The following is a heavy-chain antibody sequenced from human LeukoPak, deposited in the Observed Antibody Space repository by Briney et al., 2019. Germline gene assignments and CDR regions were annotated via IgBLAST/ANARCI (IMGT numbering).Heavy chain of an antibody. J-gene: IGHJ4*02. CDR3: ARDCSGGSCYFDY. V-gene: IGHV3-11*05. CDR2: ISTSSSYT. D-gene: IGHD2-15*01. CDR1: GFTFSDYY. Sequence: GGSLRLSCAASGFTFSDYYMNWIRQAPGKGLEWVSYISTSSSYTNYADSVKGRFTISRDNAKNSLYLQMNSLGAEDTAVYYCARDCSGGSCYFDYWGQGTLVTVSS.